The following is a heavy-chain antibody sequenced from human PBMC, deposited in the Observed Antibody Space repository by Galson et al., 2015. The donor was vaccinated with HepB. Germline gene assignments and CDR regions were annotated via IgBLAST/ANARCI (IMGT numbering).Heavy chain of an antibody. J-gene: IGHJ4*02. CDR1: GFTFSSYS. V-gene: IGHV3-21*01. D-gene: IGHD3-22*01. CDR3: ARILDYYDSSGYYFDY. Sequence: SLRLSCAASGFTFSSYSMNWVRQAPGKGLEWVSSISSSSSYIYYADSVKGRFTIPRDNAKNSLYLQMNSLRAEDTAVYYCARILDYYDSSGYYFDYWGQGTLVTVSS. CDR2: ISSSSSYI.